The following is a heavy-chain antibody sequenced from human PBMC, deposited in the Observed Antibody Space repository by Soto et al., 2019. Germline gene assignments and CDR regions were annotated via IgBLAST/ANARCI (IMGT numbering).Heavy chain of an antibody. CDR3: TTARVAVSLGAFDI. V-gene: IGHV3-15*01. Sequence: PVGSLRLSCAASGFTFSNAWMSWVRQAPGKGLEWVGRIKSKTDGGTTDYAAPVKGRFTISRDDSKNTLYLQMNSLKTEDTAVYYCTTARVAVSLGAFDIWGQGTMVTVSS. CDR2: IKSKTDGGTT. D-gene: IGHD6-6*01. CDR1: GFTFSNAW. J-gene: IGHJ3*02.